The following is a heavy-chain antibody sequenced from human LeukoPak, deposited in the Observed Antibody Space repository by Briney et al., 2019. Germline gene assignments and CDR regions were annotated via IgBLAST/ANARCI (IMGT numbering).Heavy chain of an antibody. D-gene: IGHD3-22*01. V-gene: IGHV1-2*06. CDR1: GYTFTGYY. Sequence: ASVKVSCKASGYTFTGYYMHWVRQAPGQGLEWMGRINPNSGGTNYAQKFQGRVTMTRDTSISTAYMELSRLRSDDTAVYYCARGYMAYYHDRAGYWGQGTLVTVSS. CDR2: INPNSGGT. CDR3: ARGYMAYYHDRAGY. J-gene: IGHJ4*02.